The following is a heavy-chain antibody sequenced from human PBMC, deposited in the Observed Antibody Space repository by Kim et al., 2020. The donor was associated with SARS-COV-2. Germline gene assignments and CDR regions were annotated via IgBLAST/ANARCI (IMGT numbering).Heavy chain of an antibody. J-gene: IGHJ6*02. D-gene: IGHD6-25*01. CDR2: IWYDGSNK. CDR3: ARDLGGIAATYGMDV. Sequence: GGSLRLSCAASGFTFSSYGMHWVRQAPGKGLEWVAVIWYDGSNKYYADSVKGRFTISRDNSKNTLYLQMNSLRAEDTAVYYCARDLGGIAATYGMDVWCQGTTVTVSS. V-gene: IGHV3-33*01. CDR1: GFTFSSYG.